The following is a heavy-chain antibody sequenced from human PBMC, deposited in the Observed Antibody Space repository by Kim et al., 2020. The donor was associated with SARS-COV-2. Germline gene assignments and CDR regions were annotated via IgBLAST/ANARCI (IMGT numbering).Heavy chain of an antibody. CDR3: ARRRALGSCCFDY. V-gene: IGHV4-39*01. Sequence: SETLSLTCTVSGDSISSSTYYWDWIRQPAGKGLEWIGSIYYSGSTYYNPSLRSRIAISIDTSENQFSLKLSSVTAADTAVYYCARRRALGSCCFDYWGQG. J-gene: IGHJ4*02. CDR1: GDSISSSTYY. D-gene: IGHD2-15*01. CDR2: IYYSGST.